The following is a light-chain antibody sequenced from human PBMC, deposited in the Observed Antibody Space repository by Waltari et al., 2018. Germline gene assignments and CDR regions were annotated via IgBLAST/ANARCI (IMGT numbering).Light chain of an antibody. V-gene: IGKV1-5*03. CDR3: QQYNSYPYT. CDR1: KSSIRW. J-gene: IGKJ2*01. Sequence: TCPASKSSIRWLAWYQQKPGKAPNLLIYKASNLETGVPSRFSGSESGTEFTLTISSLQPDDFATYYCQQYNSYPYTFGQGTKLEIK. CDR2: KAS.